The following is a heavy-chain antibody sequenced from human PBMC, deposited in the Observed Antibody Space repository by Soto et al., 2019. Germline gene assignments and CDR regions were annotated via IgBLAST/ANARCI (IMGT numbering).Heavy chain of an antibody. J-gene: IGHJ6*02. Sequence: GGSLRLSCAASGFTFSNAWMNWVRQAPGKGLEWVGRIKSKTDGGTTDYAAPVKGRFTISRDDSKNTLYLQMNSLKTEDTAVYYCTTGRDSNHYYYGMDVWGQGTTVTVSS. CDR1: GFTFSNAW. D-gene: IGHD4-4*01. V-gene: IGHV3-15*07. CDR2: IKSKTDGGTT. CDR3: TTGRDSNHYYYGMDV.